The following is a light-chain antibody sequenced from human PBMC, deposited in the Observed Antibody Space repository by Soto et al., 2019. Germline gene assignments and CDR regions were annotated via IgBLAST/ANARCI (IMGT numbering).Light chain of an antibody. CDR3: SSYSISTAYL. V-gene: IGLV2-14*01. J-gene: IGLJ1*01. Sequence: QSVLTQPASVSGSPGQSTTISCTGTSSDVGAYNYVSWYQQYPGKAPKLMIYGVTNRPSGVSYRFSGSKSGNTASLTISGLQAEDEADYFCSSYSISTAYLFGTGTKVTVL. CDR1: SSDVGAYNY. CDR2: GVT.